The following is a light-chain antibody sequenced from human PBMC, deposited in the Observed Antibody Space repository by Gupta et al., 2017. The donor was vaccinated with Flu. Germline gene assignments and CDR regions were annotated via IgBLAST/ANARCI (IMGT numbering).Light chain of an antibody. CDR3: QSYDSTLRGL. V-gene: IGLV1-40*01. Sequence: RVTISCTGSSSNIGAGNDVQWYQQLPGTAPKLLIYGNNNRPSGVPDRFSGSKSGTSASLAITGLQAEDEADYYCQSYDSTLRGLFGGGTKLTVL. CDR1: SSNIGAGND. CDR2: GNN. J-gene: IGLJ3*02.